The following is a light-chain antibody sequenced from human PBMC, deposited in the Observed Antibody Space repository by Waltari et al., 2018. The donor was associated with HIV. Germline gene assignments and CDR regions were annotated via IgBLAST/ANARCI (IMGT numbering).Light chain of an antibody. J-gene: IGKJ1*01. CDR3: QQRRTWPQT. CDR1: QSVNGY. CDR2: DVS. Sequence: EIVLTQSPATLSLSPGERATLSCRASQSVNGYLAWYQQKVGQAPRLLIYDVSNRATGIPARCSCSGSGTDFTLTISSLEPEDFAVYYCQQRRTWPQTFGQGTKVGIK. V-gene: IGKV3-11*01.